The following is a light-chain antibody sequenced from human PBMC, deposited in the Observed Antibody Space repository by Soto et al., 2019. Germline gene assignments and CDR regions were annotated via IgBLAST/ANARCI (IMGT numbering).Light chain of an antibody. CDR3: QQYYSYPPIT. V-gene: IGKV1-8*01. Sequence: AIRMTQSPSSFSASTGDRVTITCRASQGISSYLAWYQQKPGKDPKLLIFATSTLQSGVPSRFSGSGSGTDFTLNISGLQYEDFATYYCQQYYSYPPITFGPVTKVYIK. J-gene: IGKJ3*01. CDR2: ATS. CDR1: QGISSY.